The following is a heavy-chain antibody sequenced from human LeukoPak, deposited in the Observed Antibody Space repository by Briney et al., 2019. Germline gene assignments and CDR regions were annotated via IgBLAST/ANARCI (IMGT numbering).Heavy chain of an antibody. J-gene: IGHJ4*02. CDR3: GRESSSPGIDY. CDR1: GFTVGSNF. V-gene: IGHV3-66*01. CDR2: IYSGGNT. Sequence: QAGGSLRLSCAASGFTVGSNFMTWVRQAPGKGLEWVSVIYSGGNTHYSDSVKGRFTISRDNCKDTLYLQMNRLRAEETAVYYCGRESSSPGIDYWGQGTLVTGSS. D-gene: IGHD2-2*01.